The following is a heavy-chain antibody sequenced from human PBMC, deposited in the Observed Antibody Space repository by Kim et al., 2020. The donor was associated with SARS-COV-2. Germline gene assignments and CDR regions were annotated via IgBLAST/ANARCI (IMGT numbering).Heavy chain of an antibody. CDR1: GFTFSSYG. V-gene: IGHV3-33*01. CDR2: IWYDGSNK. D-gene: IGHD3-16*01. J-gene: IGHJ4*02. CDR3: ARDIPVGGDFDY. Sequence: GGSLRLSCAASGFTFSSYGMHWVRQAPGKGLEWVAVIWYDGSNKYYADSVKGRFTISRDNSKNTRYLQMNSLRAEDTAVYYCARDIPVGGDFDYWGQGTLVTVSS.